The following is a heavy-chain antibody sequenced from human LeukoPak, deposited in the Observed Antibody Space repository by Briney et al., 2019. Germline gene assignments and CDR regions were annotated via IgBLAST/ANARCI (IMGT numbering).Heavy chain of an antibody. V-gene: IGHV1-18*01. Sequence: GASVKVSCKASGYTFTNYGISWVRQAPGQGLEWMGWISAYNGNTNYAQKLQGRVTMTTDTSTSTAYMELRSLRYEDTAVYYCARDYYGSKSSSFDPWGQGTLVTVSS. CDR1: GYTFTNYG. CDR3: ARDYYGSKSSSFDP. J-gene: IGHJ5*02. D-gene: IGHD3-10*01. CDR2: ISAYNGNT.